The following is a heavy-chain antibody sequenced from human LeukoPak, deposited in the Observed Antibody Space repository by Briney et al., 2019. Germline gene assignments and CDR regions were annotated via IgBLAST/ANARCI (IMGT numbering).Heavy chain of an antibody. CDR2: IYHSGST. D-gene: IGHD3-10*01. CDR3: ARSTVVLREGFDY. J-gene: IGHJ4*02. CDR1: GGSISSYY. V-gene: IGHV4-4*09. Sequence: SETLSLTCTVSGGSISSYYWSWIRQPPGKGLEWIGYIYHSGSTYYNPSLKSRVTISVDRSKNQFSLKLSSVTAADTAVYFCARSTVVLREGFDYWGQGTLVTVSS.